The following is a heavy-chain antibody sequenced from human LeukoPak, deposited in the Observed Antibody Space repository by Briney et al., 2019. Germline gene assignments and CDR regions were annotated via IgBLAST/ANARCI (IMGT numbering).Heavy chain of an antibody. CDR2: IIPIFGTA. CDR3: ARDRPHTVTPFLGAFDI. D-gene: IGHD4-17*01. V-gene: IGHV1-69*05. CDR1: GGTFSSYA. J-gene: IGHJ3*02. Sequence: SVKVSCKASGGTFSSYAISWVRQAPGQGLEWMGRIIPIFGTANYAQKFQGRVTITTDESTSTAYMELSSLRSEDTAVYYCARDRPHTVTPFLGAFDIWGQGTMVTVSS.